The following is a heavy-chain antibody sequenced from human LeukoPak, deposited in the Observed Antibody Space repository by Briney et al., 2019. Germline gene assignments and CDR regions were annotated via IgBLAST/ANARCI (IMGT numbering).Heavy chain of an antibody. J-gene: IGHJ4*02. CDR2: ISGSGGST. CDR3: AKRPLIVVVPAASLPVDY. D-gene: IGHD2-2*01. Sequence: PGGSLRLCCAASGFTFSSYAMRWVRQAPGKGLEWVSAISGSGGSTYYADSVKGRFTISRDNSKNTLYLQMNSLRAEDTAVYYCAKRPLIVVVPAASLPVDYWGQGTLVTVSS. CDR1: GFTFSSYA. V-gene: IGHV3-23*01.